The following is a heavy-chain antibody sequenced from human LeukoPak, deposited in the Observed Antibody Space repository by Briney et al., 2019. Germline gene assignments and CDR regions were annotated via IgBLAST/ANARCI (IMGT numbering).Heavy chain of an antibody. V-gene: IGHV1-69*13. CDR2: IIPIFGTA. J-gene: IGHJ5*02. Sequence: SVKVSCKASGGTFSSHAISWVRQAPGQGLEWMGGIIPIFGTANYAQKFQGRVTITADESTSTAYMELSSLRSEDTAVYYCARYDFWSGYPSAYKWFDPWGQGTLVTVSS. CDR3: ARYDFWSGYPSAYKWFDP. D-gene: IGHD3-3*01. CDR1: GGTFSSHA.